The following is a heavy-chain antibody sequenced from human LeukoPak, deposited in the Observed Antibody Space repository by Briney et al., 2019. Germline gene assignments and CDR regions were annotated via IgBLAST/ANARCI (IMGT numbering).Heavy chain of an antibody. CDR1: GFSFTGYW. J-gene: IGHJ4*02. D-gene: IGHD5-12*01. Sequence: GGSLRLSCAASGFSFTGYWMTWVRQAPGKALEWVARLHPDGSERNHVGSVEGRFTVFGDNARSSLFLQMHSLRVEDTAVYYCARGGYSFDYLGQGTLVTVSS. V-gene: IGHV3-7*01. CDR2: LHPDGSER. CDR3: ARGGYSFDY.